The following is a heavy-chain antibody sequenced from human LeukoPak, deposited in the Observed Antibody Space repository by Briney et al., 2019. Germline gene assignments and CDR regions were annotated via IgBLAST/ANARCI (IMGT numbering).Heavy chain of an antibody. V-gene: IGHV3-30*02. CDR1: GFTFSSYD. CDR3: AKDRQYYDSGSYLDY. J-gene: IGHJ4*02. Sequence: PGGSLRLSCAASGFTFSSYDLHWVRQAPGKGLEWVAFIRYDGSNKNYADSVKGRFTISRDNSKNTLYLQMNSLRAEDTAVYYCAKDRQYYDSGSYLDYWGQGTLVTVSS. D-gene: IGHD3-10*01. CDR2: IRYDGSNK.